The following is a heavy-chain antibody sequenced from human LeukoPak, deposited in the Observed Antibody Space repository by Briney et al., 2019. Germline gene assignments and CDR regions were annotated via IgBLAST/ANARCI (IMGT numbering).Heavy chain of an antibody. V-gene: IGHV5-51*01. CDR2: IYPGDSDT. Sequence: GDSLKISGKGSGYSFTSYWIGWVRQMPGKGLEWMGIIYPGDSDTRYSPSFQGQVTMSADKSISTAYLQWSSLKASDTAMYYCARHGPYYDYVWASYRPNWFDPWGQGNLVTVSS. CDR3: ARHGPYYDYVWASYRPNWFDP. J-gene: IGHJ5*02. D-gene: IGHD3-16*02. CDR1: GYSFTSYW.